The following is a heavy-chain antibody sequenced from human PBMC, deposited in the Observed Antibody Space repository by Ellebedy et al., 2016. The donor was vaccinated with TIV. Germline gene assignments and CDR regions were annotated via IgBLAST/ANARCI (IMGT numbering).Heavy chain of an antibody. V-gene: IGHV4-34*01. CDR2: INHSGST. J-gene: IGHJ5*02. Sequence: MPSETLSLTCAVYGGSFSGYYWSWIRQPPGKGLEWIGEINHSGSTNYNPSLKSRVTISVDTSKNQFSLKLSSVTAADTAVYYCAKAGIVATFDPWGQGTLVTVSS. D-gene: IGHD2/OR15-2a*01. CDR1: GGSFSGYY. CDR3: AKAGIVATFDP.